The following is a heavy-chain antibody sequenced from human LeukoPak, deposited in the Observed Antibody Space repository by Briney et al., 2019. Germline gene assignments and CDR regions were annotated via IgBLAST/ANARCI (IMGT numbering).Heavy chain of an antibody. V-gene: IGHV3-15*01. Sequence: GGSLRLSCAASGFTLNNAWMNWVCQAPGKGLEWVGRIKSKNVGGTTDYAAPVKGRFTISRDDSKNTVYLQMNSLKIEDTAVYYCTSHATFDPWGQGTLVTVSS. CDR1: GFTLNNAW. J-gene: IGHJ5*02. CDR3: TSHATFDP. CDR2: IKSKNVGGTT.